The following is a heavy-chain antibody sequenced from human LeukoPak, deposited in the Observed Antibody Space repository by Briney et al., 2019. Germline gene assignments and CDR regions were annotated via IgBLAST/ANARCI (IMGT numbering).Heavy chain of an antibody. D-gene: IGHD6-13*01. Sequence: QVQLQESGPGLVKPSETLSLTCTVSGVSISTYYWSCILQPAVKRPECIGRIYTSGSTNYNPSLQSRGTMSVDTSKNQFSLKLSSVTAADTAVYYCARDQVYRSSWGHDAFDIWGQGTMVTVSS. J-gene: IGHJ3*02. CDR3: ARDQVYRSSWGHDAFDI. CDR1: GVSISTYY. CDR2: IYTSGST. V-gene: IGHV4-4*07.